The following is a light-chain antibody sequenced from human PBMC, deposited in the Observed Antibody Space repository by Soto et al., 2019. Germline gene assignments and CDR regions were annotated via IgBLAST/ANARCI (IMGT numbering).Light chain of an antibody. V-gene: IGKV3-20*01. Sequence: EIVLTQSPGTLSLSPGERATLSCRASQSISSNYLAWYQHKPGQAPRLLIYGASSRATGIPDRFSGSGSGTDFTLTISGLEPEDFVVYYCQQYGNSPVTFGGGTKVEVK. CDR2: GAS. CDR3: QQYGNSPVT. J-gene: IGKJ4*01. CDR1: QSISSNY.